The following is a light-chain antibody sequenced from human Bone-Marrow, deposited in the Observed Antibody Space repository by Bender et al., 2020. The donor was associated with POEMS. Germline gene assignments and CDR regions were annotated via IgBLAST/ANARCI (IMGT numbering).Light chain of an antibody. V-gene: IGLV1-44*01. CDR3: SSWTTSNTYF. J-gene: IGLJ1*01. Sequence: QSVLTQPPSASGTPGQRVTISCSGSSSNIGTNPVNWYQQLPGTAPKLLIYINNQRPSGVPDRFSGSKSGTSASLAISGLQSEDEADYYCSSWTTSNTYFFGTGTKVTVL. CDR1: SSNIGTNP. CDR2: INN.